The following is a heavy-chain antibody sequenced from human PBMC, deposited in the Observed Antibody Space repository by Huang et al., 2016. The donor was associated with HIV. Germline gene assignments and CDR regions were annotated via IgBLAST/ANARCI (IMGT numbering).Heavy chain of an antibody. D-gene: IGHD3-10*01. CDR3: ARLPGSITMIRGVITDPY. Sequence: QLQLQESGPGLVKPSETLSLTCTVSGGSIRSDNYYWGWIRQPPGTGLEWIGSISYSGSTDYDPSRQRRVTITVDTSKNHVSLRMRSVTAADTAVYYCARLPGSITMIRGVITDPYWGQGTLVTVSS. CDR2: ISYSGST. J-gene: IGHJ4*02. V-gene: IGHV4-39*02. CDR1: GGSIRSDNYY.